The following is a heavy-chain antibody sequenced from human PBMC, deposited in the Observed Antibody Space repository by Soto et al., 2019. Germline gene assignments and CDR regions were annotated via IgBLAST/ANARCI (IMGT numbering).Heavy chain of an antibody. CDR2: INAGNGNT. CDR3: ARGTTVTYWYFDL. V-gene: IGHV1-3*01. Sequence: QVQLVQSGAEVKKPGASVKVSCKASGYTFTSYAMHWVRQAPGQRLEWMGWINAGNGNTKYSQKFQGRVTITRDTSASTAYMELSSLRSEDTAVYYCARGTTVTYWYFDLWGRGTLVTVSS. J-gene: IGHJ2*01. D-gene: IGHD4-17*01. CDR1: GYTFTSYA.